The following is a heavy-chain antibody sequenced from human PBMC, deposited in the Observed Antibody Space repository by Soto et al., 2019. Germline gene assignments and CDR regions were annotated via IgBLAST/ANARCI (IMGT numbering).Heavy chain of an antibody. V-gene: IGHV2-5*02. CDR3: AHRREGWFDP. CDR2: IYWDDDK. J-gene: IGHJ5*02. CDR1: GISLRTNGVG. Sequence: QITLKESGPTLVKPTQTLTLTCTFSGISLRTNGVGVGWFRQPPGKALEWLALIYWDDDKRYSPSLKSRLTITQDTSKTQVVLTITNVDPVDTATYYCAHRREGWFDPWGQGTLVTVSS.